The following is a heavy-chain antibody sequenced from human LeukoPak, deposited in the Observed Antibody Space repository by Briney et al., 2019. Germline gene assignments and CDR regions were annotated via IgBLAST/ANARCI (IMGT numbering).Heavy chain of an antibody. J-gene: IGHJ3*02. Sequence: GGSLRLSCAASGFTFTNCWMHWVRQAPGKGLEWVSRIDSDGSRTKYADSVKGRFTISRDNSKNTLYLQMNSLRAEDTAVYYCAREMRYAFDIWGQGTMVTVSS. CDR1: GFTFTNCW. V-gene: IGHV3-74*01. CDR3: AREMRYAFDI. CDR2: IDSDGSRT.